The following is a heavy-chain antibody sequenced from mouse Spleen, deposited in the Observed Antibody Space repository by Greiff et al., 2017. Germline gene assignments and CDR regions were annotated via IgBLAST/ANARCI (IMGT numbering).Heavy chain of an antibody. CDR2: INSNGGST. CDR3: ARDRDRYERGNYFDY. V-gene: IGHV5-6-3*01. Sequence: EVQGVESGGGLVQPGGSLKLSCAASGFTFSSYGMSWVRQTPDKRLELVATINSNGGSTYYPDSVKGRFTISRDNAKNTLYLQMSSLKSEDTAMYYCARDRDRYERGNYFDYWGQGTTLTVSS. J-gene: IGHJ2*01. D-gene: IGHD2-14*01. CDR1: GFTFSSYG.